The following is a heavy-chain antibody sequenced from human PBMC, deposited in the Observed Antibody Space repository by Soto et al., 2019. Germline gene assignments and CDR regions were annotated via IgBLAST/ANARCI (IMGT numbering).Heavy chain of an antibody. V-gene: IGHV2-5*01. Sequence: ESGPTLVNPTQTLTLTCTFSGFSLSTSGVGVGWISQPPGKALEWLALIYWNDDKRYSPSLKSRLTITKDTSKNQVVLTMTNMDPVDTATYYCARYSSGWYYFDYWGQGTLVTVSS. J-gene: IGHJ4*02. CDR1: GFSLSTSGVG. D-gene: IGHD6-19*01. CDR3: ARYSSGWYYFDY. CDR2: IYWNDDK.